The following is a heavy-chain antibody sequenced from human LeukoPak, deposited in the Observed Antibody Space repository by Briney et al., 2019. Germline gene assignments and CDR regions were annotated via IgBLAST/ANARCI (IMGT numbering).Heavy chain of an antibody. Sequence: SETLSLTCTVSGGSISGSSYYWSWIRQPPGKGLEWIGYIYYSGSTNYNPSLKSRVTISVDTSKNQFSLKLSSVTAADTAVYYCARGGGSVSYYDSSGEIDYWGQGTLVTVSS. J-gene: IGHJ4*02. CDR2: IYYSGST. CDR1: GGSISGSSYY. D-gene: IGHD3-22*01. V-gene: IGHV4-61*01. CDR3: ARGGGSVSYYDSSGEIDY.